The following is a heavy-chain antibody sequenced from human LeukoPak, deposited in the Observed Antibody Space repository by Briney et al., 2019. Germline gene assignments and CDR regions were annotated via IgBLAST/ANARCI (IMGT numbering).Heavy chain of an antibody. CDR2: IYYSGST. D-gene: IGHD2-21*01. CDR3: ARSGLLDYYYYYMDV. Sequence: PSGTLSLTCAVSGGSISSGDYYWSWIRQPPGKGLEWIGYIYYSGSTYYNPSLKSRVTISVDTSKNQFSLKLSSVTAADTAVYYCARSGLLDYYYYYMDVWGKGTTVTVSS. J-gene: IGHJ6*03. V-gene: IGHV4-30-4*01. CDR1: GGSISSGDYY.